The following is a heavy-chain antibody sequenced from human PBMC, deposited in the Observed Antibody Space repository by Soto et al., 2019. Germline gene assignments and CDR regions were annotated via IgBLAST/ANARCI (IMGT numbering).Heavy chain of an antibody. CDR3: ARERIAARGGVRYYFDY. CDR1: GGSISSSNW. D-gene: IGHD6-6*01. V-gene: IGHV4-4*02. Sequence: QVQLQESGPGLVKPSGTLSLTCAVSGGSISSSNWWSWVRQPPGKGLEWIGEIYHSGSTNYNPSLKSRVTISVDKSKNQFSLKLSSVTAADTAVYYRARERIAARGGVRYYFDYWGQGTLVTVSS. J-gene: IGHJ4*02. CDR2: IYHSGST.